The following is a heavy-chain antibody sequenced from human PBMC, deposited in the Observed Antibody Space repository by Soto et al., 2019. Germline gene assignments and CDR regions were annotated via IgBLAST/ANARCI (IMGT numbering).Heavy chain of an antibody. CDR2: LKNSAVT. J-gene: IGHJ3*02. D-gene: IGHD2-21*02. V-gene: IGHV3-66*01. CDR1: GFRVSDNC. CDR3: VRDFLGVTATWVAFDI. Sequence: DVQLVESGGGLVQTGGSLRLSCAASGFRVSDNCMSWVRQAPGKCLEWVSILKNSAVTHYADSVKGRFTISTDNSHNTLYLQMNSLSAEDTAVYYCVRDFLGVTATWVAFDIWGQWSKVTVSP.